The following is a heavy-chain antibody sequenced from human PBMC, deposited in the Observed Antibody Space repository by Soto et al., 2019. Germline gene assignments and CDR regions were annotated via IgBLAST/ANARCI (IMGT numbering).Heavy chain of an antibody. CDR3: ARARIVVVVAAKWNWFDP. V-gene: IGHV4-34*01. CDR2: INHSGST. J-gene: IGHJ5*02. CDR1: GGSFSGYY. Sequence: SETLSLTCAVYGGSFSGYYWSWIRQPPGKGLEWIGEINHSGSTNYNPSLKSRVTISVDTSKNQFSLKLSSVTAADTAVYYCARARIVVVVAAKWNWFDPWGQGTLVTVS. D-gene: IGHD2-15*01.